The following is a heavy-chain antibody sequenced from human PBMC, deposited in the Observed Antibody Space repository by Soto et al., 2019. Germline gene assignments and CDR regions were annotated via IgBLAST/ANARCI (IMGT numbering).Heavy chain of an antibody. CDR1: GFTFSDYY. D-gene: IGHD4-17*01. CDR2: ISSSSSYT. V-gene: IGHV3-11*06. CDR3: ARDPWDYGDYDHYYGMDV. Sequence: GGSLRLSCAASGFTFSDYYMSWIRQAPGKGLEWVSYISSSSSYTNYADSVKGRFTISRDNAKNSLYPQMNSLRAEDTAVYYCARDPWDYGDYDHYYGMDVWGQGTTVTVSS. J-gene: IGHJ6*02.